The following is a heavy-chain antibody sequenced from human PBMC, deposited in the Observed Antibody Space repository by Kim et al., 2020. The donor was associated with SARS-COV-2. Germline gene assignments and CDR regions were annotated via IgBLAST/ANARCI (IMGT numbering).Heavy chain of an antibody. Sequence: GGSLRLSCAASGFTFSSYSMNWVRQAPGKGLEWVSSISSSSSYIYYADSVKGRFTISRDNAKNSLYLQMNSLRAEDTAVYYCARHVITMVRGVYGMDVWGQGTTFTVSS. D-gene: IGHD3-10*01. CDR2: ISSSSSYI. V-gene: IGHV3-21*01. CDR3: ARHVITMVRGVYGMDV. CDR1: GFTFSSYS. J-gene: IGHJ6*02.